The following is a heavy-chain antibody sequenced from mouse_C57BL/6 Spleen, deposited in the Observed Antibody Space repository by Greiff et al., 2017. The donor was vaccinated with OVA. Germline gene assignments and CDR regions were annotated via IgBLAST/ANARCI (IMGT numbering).Heavy chain of an antibody. CDR1: GYSITSGYY. CDR3: ASSSYYDYYYYAMDY. CDR2: ISYNGSN. V-gene: IGHV3-6*01. J-gene: IGHJ4*01. D-gene: IGHD2-4*01. Sequence: EVQLQQSGPGLVKPSQSLSLTCSVTGYSITSGYYWNWIRQFPGNKLEWMGYISYNGSNNYNPSLKNRISITRDTSKNQFFLKLNSVTTEDTATYYCASSSYYDYYYYAMDYWGQGTSVTVSS.